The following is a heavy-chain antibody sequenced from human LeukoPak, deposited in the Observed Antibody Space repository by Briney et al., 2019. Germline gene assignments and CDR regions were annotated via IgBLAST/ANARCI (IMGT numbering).Heavy chain of an antibody. CDR3: ARDGEVFSGYDDDY. Sequence: PGGSLRLSCAASGFTFSSYNMNWVRQAPGKGLEWVSSISTSSSYIYYADSVKGRFTISRHNAKNSLYLQMNSLRAEDTAVYYCARDGEVFSGYDDDYWGQGTLVTVSS. D-gene: IGHD5-12*01. CDR2: ISTSSSYI. V-gene: IGHV3-21*01. CDR1: GFTFSSYN. J-gene: IGHJ4*02.